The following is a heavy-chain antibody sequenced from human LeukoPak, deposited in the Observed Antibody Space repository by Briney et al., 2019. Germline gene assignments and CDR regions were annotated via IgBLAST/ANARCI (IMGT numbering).Heavy chain of an antibody. D-gene: IGHD4-23*01. V-gene: IGHV1-2*02. J-gene: IGHJ5*02. CDR3: ARAPPNPYGGRFDP. Sequence: ASVKVSCKASGYTFTGYYMHWVRQAPGQGLEWMGWINPNSGGTNYAQKFQGRVTMTRDTSISTAYMELSRLRSDDTAVYYCARAPPNPYGGRFDPWGQGTLVTVSS. CDR2: INPNSGGT. CDR1: GYTFTGYY.